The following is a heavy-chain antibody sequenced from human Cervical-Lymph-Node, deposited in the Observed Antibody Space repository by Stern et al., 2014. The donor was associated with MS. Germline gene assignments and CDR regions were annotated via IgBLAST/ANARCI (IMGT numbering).Heavy chain of an antibody. Sequence: QDQLVQSGAEVKKPGSSVKVSCKVSGGTFNTYAFTWVRQAPGQGPEWMGGIIPIFGSANYAQKFQGRVTITADESTSTTYMEVSSLRSEDTAVYYCARVTVVEPVAVGYMDVWGQGTTVTVSS. CDR1: GGTFNTYA. J-gene: IGHJ6*02. CDR2: IIPIFGSA. CDR3: ARVTVVEPVAVGYMDV. D-gene: IGHD2-2*01. V-gene: IGHV1-69*12.